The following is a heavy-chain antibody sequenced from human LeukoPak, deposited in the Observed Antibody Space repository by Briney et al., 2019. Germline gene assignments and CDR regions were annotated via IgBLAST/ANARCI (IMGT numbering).Heavy chain of an antibody. CDR1: GGSISSGGYY. CDR3: ARDYGGNSWFDP. CDR2: IYYSGST. Sequence: SETLSLTCTVSGGSISSGGYYWSWIRQHPGKGLEWIGYIYYSGSTYYNPSLKSRVTISVDTSKNQFSLKLSSVTAADTAVYYCARDYGGNSWFDPWGQGTLVTVSS. J-gene: IGHJ5*02. D-gene: IGHD4-23*01. V-gene: IGHV4-31*03.